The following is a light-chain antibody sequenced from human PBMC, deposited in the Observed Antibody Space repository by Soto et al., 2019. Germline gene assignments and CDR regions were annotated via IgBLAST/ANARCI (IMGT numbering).Light chain of an antibody. CDR3: QQYGSSPGT. Sequence: EILLTQSPCTLSFTPVQRATLSFIASQILIRYLACHQQKPGQAPRLLIYDASNRGNGIPVRFSGSGSGTDFTLTIRRLEPDDFAVYYCQQYGSSPGTFGKGTRLEIK. V-gene: IGKV3-20*01. CDR2: DAS. CDR1: QILIRY. J-gene: IGKJ5*01.